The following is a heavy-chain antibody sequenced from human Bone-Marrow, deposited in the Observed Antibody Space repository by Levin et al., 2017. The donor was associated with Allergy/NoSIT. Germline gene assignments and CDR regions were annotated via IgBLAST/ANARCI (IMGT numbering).Heavy chain of an antibody. CDR1: GFTFSSYA. V-gene: IGHV3-23*01. Sequence: PGGSLRLSCAASGFTFSSYAMSWVRQAPGKGLEWVSGISGSGSDTYYGDSVKGRFTISRDNSKNTLYLQMNSLRAEDTAVYFCAKDRSLERRGIFDYWGQGTLVTVSS. CDR3: AKDRSLERRGIFDY. D-gene: IGHD1-1*01. CDR2: ISGSGSDT. J-gene: IGHJ4*02.